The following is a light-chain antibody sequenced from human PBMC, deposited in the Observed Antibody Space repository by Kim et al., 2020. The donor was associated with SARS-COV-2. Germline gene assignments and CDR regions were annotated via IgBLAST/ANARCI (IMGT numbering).Light chain of an antibody. CDR3: SSFTSRHTWV. Sequence: GHAIALSSTGHISGVAGHNFVSCYQQYPGKVPNLIIYDVNGRPSGVSARFSGSKSGNAAPLIISGLQDEDDADYYCSSFTSRHTWVFGGGTQLTVL. V-gene: IGLV2-14*03. J-gene: IGLJ3*02. CDR2: DVN. CDR1: ISGVAGHNF.